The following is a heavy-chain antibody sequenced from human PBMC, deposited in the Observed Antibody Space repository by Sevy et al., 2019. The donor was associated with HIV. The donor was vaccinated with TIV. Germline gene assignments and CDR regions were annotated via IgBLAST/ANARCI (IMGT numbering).Heavy chain of an antibody. CDR2: ISYDGSTI. Sequence: GGSLRLSCAASGFTFSSYGMQWVRQAPGKGLEWVAVISYDGSTIYYADSVKGRFTISRDNSKNTLSLQMNSLRAEDTAVYYWAKEGGYRTSSYFDYWGQGTLVTVSS. J-gene: IGHJ4*02. V-gene: IGHV3-30*18. D-gene: IGHD2-2*01. CDR1: GFTFSSYG. CDR3: AKEGGYRTSSYFDY.